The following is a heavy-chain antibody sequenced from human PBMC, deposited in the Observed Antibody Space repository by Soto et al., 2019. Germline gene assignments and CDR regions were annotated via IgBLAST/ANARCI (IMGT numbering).Heavy chain of an antibody. CDR3: AREILRDYGDTYNWFDP. V-gene: IGHV4-30-4*01. Sequence: QVQLQESGPGLVKPSQTLSLTCTVSGGSISSGDYYWSWIRQPPGKGLEWIGYIYYSGSTYYNPSLKSRVTISVDTSKNQFSLKLSSVTAADTAVYYCAREILRDYGDTYNWFDPWGQGTLVTVSS. D-gene: IGHD4-17*01. CDR1: GGSISSGDYY. J-gene: IGHJ5*02. CDR2: IYYSGST.